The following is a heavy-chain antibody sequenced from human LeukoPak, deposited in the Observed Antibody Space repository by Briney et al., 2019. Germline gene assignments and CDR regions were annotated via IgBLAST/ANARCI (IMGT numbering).Heavy chain of an antibody. J-gene: IGHJ4*01. CDR1: GGSVTRGAYS. D-gene: IGHD3-10*01. CDR2: IYTSGDT. V-gene: IGHV4-61*02. CDR3: ASGDYGAGSPVMRY. Sequence: TSSETLSLTCTVSGGSVTRGAYSWTWIRQPVGKGLEWIGRIYTSGDTKYNPSLKSRVTISVGASNNQFSLKLTSVTAADTAVYYCASGDYGAGSPVMRYWGHGTLVIVSS.